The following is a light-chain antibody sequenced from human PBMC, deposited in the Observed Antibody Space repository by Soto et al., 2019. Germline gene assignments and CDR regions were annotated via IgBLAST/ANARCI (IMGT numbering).Light chain of an antibody. V-gene: IGKV1-13*02. CDR1: QDIRGA. Sequence: AIQLTQSPSSLSASVGDRVTITCRASQDIRGALAWYQQKPGKPPKLLIFDVSSLQSGVPSRFSGSGSGTDFTLTISSLQPEDFATYYCQQFNTYPITFGQATRLEIK. CDR2: DVS. CDR3: QQFNTYPIT. J-gene: IGKJ5*01.